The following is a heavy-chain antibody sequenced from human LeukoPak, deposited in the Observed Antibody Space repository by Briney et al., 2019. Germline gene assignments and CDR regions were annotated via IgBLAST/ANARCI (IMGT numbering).Heavy chain of an antibody. CDR1: GYTFTGYY. V-gene: IGHV1-2*02. CDR2: INPNSGGT. CDR3: ARDLRPAIAVALY. Sequence: VKVSCKASGYTFTGYYMHWVRQAPGQGLECMGWINPNSGGTNYAQKFQGRVTMTRDTSISTAYMELSRLRSDDTAVYYCARDLRPAIAVALYWGQGTLVTVSS. J-gene: IGHJ4*02. D-gene: IGHD6-19*01.